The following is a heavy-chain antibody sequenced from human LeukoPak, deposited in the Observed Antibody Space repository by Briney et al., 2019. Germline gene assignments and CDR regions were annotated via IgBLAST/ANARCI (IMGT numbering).Heavy chain of an antibody. J-gene: IGHJ4*02. V-gene: IGHV1-24*01. CDR2: EDGGP. D-gene: IGHD3-16*02. CDR1: GCTLTELS. Sequence: ASVKVSCKVSGCTLTELSIHWVRQAPGKGLEWMGGEDGGPIYAQKFQGRVTTTEDTSTDTAYMDVSSLRSEDTAVYYCVSIDLDSWGQGTLVTVSS. CDR3: VSIDLDS.